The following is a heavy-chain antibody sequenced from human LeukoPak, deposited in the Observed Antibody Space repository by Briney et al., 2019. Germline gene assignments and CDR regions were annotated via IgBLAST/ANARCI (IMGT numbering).Heavy chain of an antibody. CDR3: ARDGYDSSGYYPPGDAFDI. CDR1: GFIYSSYS. Sequence: GGSLRLSCAASGFIYSSYSMNWVRQPQAKGLEWVSSISSSSSYIYYADSLKGRFTIARDNAEKSLYLQMNCLRAEDTAVYYCARDGYDSSGYYPPGDAFDIWGQGTMVTVSS. CDR2: ISSSSSYI. V-gene: IGHV3-21*01. D-gene: IGHD3-22*01. J-gene: IGHJ3*02.